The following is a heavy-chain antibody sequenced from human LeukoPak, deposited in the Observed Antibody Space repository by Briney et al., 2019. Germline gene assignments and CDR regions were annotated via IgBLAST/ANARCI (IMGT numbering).Heavy chain of an antibody. CDR1: GGSISSYY. Sequence: SETLSLTCTVSGGSISSYYWSWIRQPPGKGLEWIGYIYYSGSTNYNPSLKSRVTISVDTSKNQFSLKLSSVTAADTAVYYCARGLEGYDYVWGSYRYNWFDPWGQGTLVTVSS. J-gene: IGHJ5*02. CDR3: ARGLEGYDYVWGSYRYNWFDP. V-gene: IGHV4-59*01. D-gene: IGHD3-16*02. CDR2: IYYSGST.